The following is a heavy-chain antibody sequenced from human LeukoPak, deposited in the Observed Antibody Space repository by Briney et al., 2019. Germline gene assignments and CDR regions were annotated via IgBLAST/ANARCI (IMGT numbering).Heavy chain of an antibody. J-gene: IGHJ4*02. D-gene: IGHD2-2*03. CDR2: IRFDGSNK. CDR3: ARGDGYCSSASCSGN. Sequence: GGSLRLSCAASGFTLNTYGMHWVRQAPGKGLEWVAFIRFDGSNKYSADSVKGRFTISRDNSKNTLYLQMKSLRPEDTAVYYCARGDGYCSSASCSGNWGQGTLVTVSS. V-gene: IGHV3-30*02. CDR1: GFTLNTYG.